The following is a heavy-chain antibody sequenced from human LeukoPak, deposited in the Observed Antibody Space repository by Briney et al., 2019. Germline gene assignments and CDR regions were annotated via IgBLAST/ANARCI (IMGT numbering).Heavy chain of an antibody. CDR3: ARHRGGIDY. J-gene: IGHJ4*02. CDR2: IHYSGST. D-gene: IGHD2-15*01. CDR1: GGSISSYY. Sequence: SSETLSLTCTVSGGSISSYYWSWIRQPPGKGLEWIGYIHYSGSTNYNPSLKSRVTMSVDTSKNQFSLKLSSVTAPDTAVYYCARHRGGIDYWGQGTLVTVSS. V-gene: IGHV4-59*08.